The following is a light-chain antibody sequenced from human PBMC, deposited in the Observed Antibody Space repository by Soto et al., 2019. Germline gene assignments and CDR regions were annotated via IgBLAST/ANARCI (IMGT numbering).Light chain of an antibody. Sequence: QSVLTQPPSASGTPGQRVTISCSGSSSNIGRDPVNWYQELPGTAPKLLIYDNNQRPSGVPDRFSGSKSGTSASLAISGLQSEDEADYFCAGWDGSLRGFVFGSGTKGTAL. V-gene: IGLV1-44*01. J-gene: IGLJ1*01. CDR3: AGWDGSLRGFV. CDR1: SSNIGRDP. CDR2: DNN.